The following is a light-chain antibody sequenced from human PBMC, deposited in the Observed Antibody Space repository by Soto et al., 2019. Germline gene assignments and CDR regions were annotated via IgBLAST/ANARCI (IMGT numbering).Light chain of an antibody. CDR1: QSVSSY. Sequence: EIVLTQSPATLSLSPGERATLSCRASQSVSSYLAWYQQKRGQAPRLLISGASSRATGIPDRFSGSGSGTDFTLTISRLEPEDFAVYYCQQYGSSPGTFGGGTKVEIK. V-gene: IGKV3-20*01. CDR3: QQYGSSPGT. J-gene: IGKJ4*01. CDR2: GAS.